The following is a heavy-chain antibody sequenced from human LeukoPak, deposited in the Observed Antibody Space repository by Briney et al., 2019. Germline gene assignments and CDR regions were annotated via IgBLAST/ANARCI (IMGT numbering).Heavy chain of an antibody. J-gene: IGHJ6*03. CDR1: GFSFKSYA. CDR3: AKGYDSSGYDIYYYYMDV. V-gene: IGHV3-23*01. CDR2: ISESGDST. Sequence: PGGSLRLSCAASGFSFKSYAMNWVRQAPGKGLEWVSSISESGDSTHYADSVKGRFTISRDNSKNTLYLQMNSLRAEDTAVYYCAKGYDSSGYDIYYYYMDVWGKGTTVTVSS. D-gene: IGHD3-22*01.